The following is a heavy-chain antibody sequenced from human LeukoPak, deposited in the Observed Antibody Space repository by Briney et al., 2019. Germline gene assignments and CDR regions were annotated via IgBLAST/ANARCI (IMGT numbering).Heavy chain of an antibody. CDR2: ISSSGSTI. CDR1: GFTFSSYE. V-gene: IGHV3-48*03. Sequence: GGSLRLSCAAAGFTFSSYEMNWVRQASGKGLEWVSYISSSGSTIYYADSVKGRFTISRDNAKTSLYLQMNILRAEDTAVYYCARDVQPYGSGSYYTYYYGMDVWGKGTTVTVSS. CDR3: ARDVQPYGSGSYYTYYYGMDV. J-gene: IGHJ6*04. D-gene: IGHD3-10*01.